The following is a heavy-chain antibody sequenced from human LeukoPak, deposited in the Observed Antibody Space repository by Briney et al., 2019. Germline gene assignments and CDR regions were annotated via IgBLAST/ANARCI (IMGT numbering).Heavy chain of an antibody. J-gene: IGHJ6*02. CDR3: ARESYSSSSGEYYYYYGMDV. Sequence: ASLKVSCTASGYTFTGYYMNWVRQAPGQGLEWMGRINHNSGGTNYAQKFQGRFTMTRDTSISTAYMELSRLRSDDTAVYYCARESYSSSSGEYYYYYGMDVWGQGTTVTVSS. CDR2: INHNSGGT. CDR1: GYTFTGYY. D-gene: IGHD6-6*01. V-gene: IGHV1-2*02.